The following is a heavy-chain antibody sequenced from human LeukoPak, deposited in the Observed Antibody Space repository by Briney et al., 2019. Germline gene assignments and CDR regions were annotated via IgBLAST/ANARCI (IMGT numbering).Heavy chain of an antibody. J-gene: IGHJ5*02. Sequence: SETLSLTCTVSGGSISSSSYYWGWIRQPPGKGLEWIGSIYYSGSTYYNPSLKSRVTISVDTSKNQFSLKLSSVTAEDTAVYYCARDNSVRDTAWWFDPWGQGTLVTVSS. V-gene: IGHV4-39*07. D-gene: IGHD2-21*02. CDR1: GGSISSSSYY. CDR3: ARDNSVRDTAWWFDP. CDR2: IYYSGST.